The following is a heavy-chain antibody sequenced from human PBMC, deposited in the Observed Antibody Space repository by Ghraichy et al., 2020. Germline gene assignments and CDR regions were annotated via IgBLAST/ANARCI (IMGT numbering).Heavy chain of an antibody. CDR2: IYHSGST. J-gene: IGHJ2*01. Sequence: SQTLSLTCAVSGGSISSGGYSWSWIRQPPGKGLEWIGYIYHSGSTYYNPSLKSRVTISVDRSKNQFSLKLSSVTAADTAVYYCARDVTGATQGGRNYWYFDLWGRGTLVTVSS. D-gene: IGHD7-27*01. CDR1: GGSISSGGYS. CDR3: ARDVTGATQGGRNYWYFDL. V-gene: IGHV4-30-2*01.